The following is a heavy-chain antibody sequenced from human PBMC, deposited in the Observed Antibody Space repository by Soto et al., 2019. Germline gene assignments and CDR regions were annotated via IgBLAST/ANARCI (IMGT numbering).Heavy chain of an antibody. CDR2: ISYSGSV. D-gene: IGHD3-3*01. J-gene: IGHJ5*02. V-gene: IGHV4-31*03. Sequence: QVQLQESGPGLAKPSQTLSLTCIVSGDSVRSDDYYWSWIRQHPGKGLEWIGYISYSGSVYYNPSLKSRVIISLGPSANQLSLGLSSVTAADTAVYYCARLKTIFGVVNHSWFDPWGQGTLVTVSS. CDR1: GDSVRSDDYY. CDR3: ARLKTIFGVVNHSWFDP.